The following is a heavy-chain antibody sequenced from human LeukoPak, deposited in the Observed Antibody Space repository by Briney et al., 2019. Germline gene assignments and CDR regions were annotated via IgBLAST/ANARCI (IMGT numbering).Heavy chain of an antibody. V-gene: IGHV3-7*01. CDR3: ARDRITDFWSGYYTNYFDY. CDR2: INQDGSEK. D-gene: IGHD3-3*01. Sequence: GGSLRLSCAASGFTFTTNWITWVRQAPGKGLEWVATINQDGSEKYYVDSVQGRFTISRDNAKNSLFLQMNSLRAEDTAVYYCARDRITDFWSGYYTNYFDYWGQGTLVTVSS. J-gene: IGHJ4*02. CDR1: GFTFTTNW.